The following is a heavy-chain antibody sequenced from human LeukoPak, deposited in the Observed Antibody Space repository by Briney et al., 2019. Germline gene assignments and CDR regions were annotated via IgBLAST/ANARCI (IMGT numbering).Heavy chain of an antibody. CDR2: ISGSGGST. Sequence: PGGSLRLSCAASGFTFSSYAMSWVRQAPGKGLEWVSAISGSGGSTYYADSVKGRFTISRDNSKNTLYLQMNSLRAEDTAVYYCAKDSRGVITLRRPTDLYYFDYWGQGTLVTVSS. D-gene: IGHD3-10*01. J-gene: IGHJ4*02. CDR3: AKDSRGVITLRRPTDLYYFDY. V-gene: IGHV3-23*01. CDR1: GFTFSSYA.